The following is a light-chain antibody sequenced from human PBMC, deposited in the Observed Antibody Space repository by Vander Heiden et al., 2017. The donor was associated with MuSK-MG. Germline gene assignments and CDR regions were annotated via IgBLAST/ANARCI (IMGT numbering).Light chain of an antibody. CDR1: QSVSSY. V-gene: IGKV3-11*01. J-gene: IGKJ3*01. CDR2: DAT. CDR3: QHRSSFPFT. Sequence: FVLPHSPATLSLSPGERATLSCRASQSVSSYLVWYQQKPGQAPRLLTHDATDRATGIPARFSASGSGTDFTLTISSLEPEDFGVYYCQHRSSFPFTFGHGTKVEVK.